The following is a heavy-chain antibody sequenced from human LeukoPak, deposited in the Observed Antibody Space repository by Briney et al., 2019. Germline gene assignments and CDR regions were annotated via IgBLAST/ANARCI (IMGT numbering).Heavy chain of an antibody. V-gene: IGHV3-66*02. CDR1: GFTVSSNY. D-gene: IGHD3-3*01. CDR3: ARDFWSGRNYYYGMDV. J-gene: IGHJ6*02. CDR2: IYSGGST. Sequence: GGSLRLSCAASGFTVSSNYMSWVRQAPGKGLEWVSVIYSGGSTYYADSVKGRFTISRDNSKNTLCLQMNSLRAEDTAVYYCARDFWSGRNYYYGMDVWGQGTTVTVSS.